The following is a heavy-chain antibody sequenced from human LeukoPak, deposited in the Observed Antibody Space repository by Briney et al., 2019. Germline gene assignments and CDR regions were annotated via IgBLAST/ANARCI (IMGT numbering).Heavy chain of an antibody. CDR1: GYTFTGHY. D-gene: IGHD7-27*01. V-gene: IGHV1-2*02. CDR3: ARDENWGPDY. J-gene: IGHJ4*02. CDR2: IHAGTGDT. Sequence: ASVKVSCKASGYTFTGHYMHWVRQAPGQGLEWMGWIHAGTGDTNYAQKFQGRFTMTRYTSINTLCMKLNRLTSDETAVYFCARDENWGPDYWGQGTLVTVSS.